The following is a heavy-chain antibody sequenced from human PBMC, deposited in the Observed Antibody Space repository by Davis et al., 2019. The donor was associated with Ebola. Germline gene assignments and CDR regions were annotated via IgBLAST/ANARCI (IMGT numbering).Heavy chain of an antibody. CDR2: INPSGGST. J-gene: IGHJ5*02. Sequence: ASVKVSCKASGYTFTSYYMHWVRQAPGQGLEWMGIINPSGGSTSYAQKFQGRVTMTRDTSTSTVYMELSSLRSEDTAVYYCARDADDYGDDGWFDPWGQGTLVTVSS. V-gene: IGHV1-46*01. CDR1: GYTFTSYY. D-gene: IGHD4-17*01. CDR3: ARDADDYGDDGWFDP.